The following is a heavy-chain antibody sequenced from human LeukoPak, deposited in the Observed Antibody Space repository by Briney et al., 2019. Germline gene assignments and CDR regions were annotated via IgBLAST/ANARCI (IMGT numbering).Heavy chain of an antibody. CDR2: MYPNSGNT. CDR3: ARKNYCSGGSCYSRGWFDP. V-gene: IGHV1-8*01. CDR1: EYTFTSYD. Sequence: ASVKVSCKASEYTFTSYDINWVRQATGQGLEWVGWMYPNSGNTVYAQKLQGRVTMTRDTSISTAYMELSSLRSEDTAMYYCARKNYCSGGSCYSRGWFDPWGQGTLVTVSS. J-gene: IGHJ5*02. D-gene: IGHD2-15*01.